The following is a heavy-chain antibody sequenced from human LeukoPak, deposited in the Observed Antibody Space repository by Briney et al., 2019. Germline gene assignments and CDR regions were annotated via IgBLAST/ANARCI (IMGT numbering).Heavy chain of an antibody. CDR3: ARGIAGHFDL. V-gene: IGHV4-59*01. J-gene: IGHJ2*01. CDR1: GGSNSSYY. Sequence: SETLSLTCTVSGGSNSSYYWSWIRQPPGKGLEWIGYIYYSGSTNYNPSLKSRVTISVDTSKNQFSLKLSSVTAADTAVYYCARGIAGHFDLWGRGTLVTVSS. D-gene: IGHD1-20*01. CDR2: IYYSGST.